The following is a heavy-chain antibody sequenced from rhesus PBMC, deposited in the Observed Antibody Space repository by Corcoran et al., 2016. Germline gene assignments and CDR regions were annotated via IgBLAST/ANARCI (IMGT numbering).Heavy chain of an antibody. J-gene: IGHJ5-1*01. Sequence: QVQLVQSGAEVKKPGSSVKVSCKASGYTFTDYYMHRVRPAPGQGLEGMGENNPKTGGTNYAKKFQGRVTMTRDTSTSTAYMELSSLRSEDTAVYYCEQLVDRFDVWGPGVLVTVSS. CDR1: GYTFTDYY. D-gene: IGHD1-44*01. CDR2: NNPKTGGT. V-gene: IGHV1-138*01. CDR3: EQLVDRFDV.